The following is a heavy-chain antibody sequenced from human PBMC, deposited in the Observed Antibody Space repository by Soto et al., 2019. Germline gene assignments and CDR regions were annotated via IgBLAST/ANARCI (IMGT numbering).Heavy chain of an antibody. J-gene: IGHJ4*02. CDR1: GFSVSASGVG. CDR2: LFWDGDK. Sequence: QITLKEPGHTVVKPTQTLTLTCTCSGFSVSASGVGVGWIRQPPGKALEWLALLFWDGDKRYSPSLKSRLTITKDPTKKQGVLTMTNMDPVDTATYYCTHSTRRARWSGGNCDFFDSSGQGTRVTVSS. D-gene: IGHD2-15*01. CDR3: THSTRRARWSGGNCDFFDS. V-gene: IGHV2-5*02.